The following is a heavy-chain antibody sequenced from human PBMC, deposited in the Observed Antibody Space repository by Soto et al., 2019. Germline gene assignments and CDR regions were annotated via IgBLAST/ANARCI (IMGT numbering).Heavy chain of an antibody. Sequence: QVQLQQWGAGLLKPSETLSLTCAVSGGSFSGYFWTWIRQPPGKGLERIGEINHSGSTNYNPSVKSRVTISLDTSEIQLTLRLTAVTDAATAMYYCLRGTWLPRGEDWGQGTLVTVSS. CDR1: GGSFSGYF. J-gene: IGHJ4*02. CDR3: LRGTWLPRGED. D-gene: IGHD6-19*01. V-gene: IGHV4-34*01. CDR2: INHSGST.